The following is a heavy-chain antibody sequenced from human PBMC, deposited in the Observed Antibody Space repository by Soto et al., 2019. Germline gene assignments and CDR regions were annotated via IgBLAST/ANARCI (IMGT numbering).Heavy chain of an antibody. V-gene: IGHV3-23*01. J-gene: IGHJ4*02. CDR1: GFTFSSYA. Sequence: RGSLRLSCAASGFTFSSYAMSWVRQAPGKGLEWVSAISGSGCSTFYADSVKGRFTISRDISKSTLYLQLNSLRAEDTAVYYCATEPMVRGLPRFDYWGQGTLVTVSS. CDR2: ISGSGCST. D-gene: IGHD3-10*01. CDR3: ATEPMVRGLPRFDY.